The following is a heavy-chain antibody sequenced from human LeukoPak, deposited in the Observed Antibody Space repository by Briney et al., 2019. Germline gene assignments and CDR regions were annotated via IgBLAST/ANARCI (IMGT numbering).Heavy chain of an antibody. CDR1: GFTFSSYW. V-gene: IGHV3-7*05. D-gene: IGHD3-10*01. CDR2: IKQDGSEK. CDR3: ARGGWFFDP. Sequence: PGGSLRLSCAASGFTFSSYWMSWVRQAPGKGLEWVANIKQDGSEKYYVDSVKGRFTISRDNAKNLLFLQMNNLRAEDTAVYHCARGGWFFDPWGQGTLVTVSS. J-gene: IGHJ5*02.